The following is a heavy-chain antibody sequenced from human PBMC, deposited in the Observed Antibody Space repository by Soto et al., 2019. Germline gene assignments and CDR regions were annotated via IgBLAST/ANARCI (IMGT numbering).Heavy chain of an antibody. CDR1: GFTFNNYV. V-gene: IGHV3-23*01. CDR3: AKSMLPNRDIIVDS. J-gene: IGHJ4*02. Sequence: GGSLRLSCAASGFTFNNYVMNWIRQAPGQGLEWISAMTGDDDTTFYVDSVKGRFTISRDNSKNTVYLQMNSLRVEDTAIYDGAKSMLPNRDIIVDSWGQGTLVFVSS. CDR2: MTGDDDTT. D-gene: IGHD2-8*01.